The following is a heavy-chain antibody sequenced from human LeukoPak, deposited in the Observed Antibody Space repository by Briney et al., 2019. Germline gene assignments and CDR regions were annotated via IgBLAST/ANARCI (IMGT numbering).Heavy chain of an antibody. CDR2: ISYSGST. D-gene: IGHD3-22*01. CDR1: GFSISSSNYY. CDR3: ARRGSSAYYWYFDL. J-gene: IGHJ2*01. Sequence: SETLSLTCTVSGFSISSSNYYWGWIRQPPGKGLEWIVSISYSGSTYYTPSLKSRVTISVDTSKNQFSLKLSSVTATDTAVYYCARRGSSAYYWYFDLWGRGTLVTVSS. V-gene: IGHV4-39*01.